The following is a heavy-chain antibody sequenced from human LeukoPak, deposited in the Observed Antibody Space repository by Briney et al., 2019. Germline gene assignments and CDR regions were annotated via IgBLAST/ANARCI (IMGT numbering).Heavy chain of an antibody. CDR2: ISAYNGNT. J-gene: IGHJ6*04. CDR1: GYTFTGYG. D-gene: IGHD3-10*01. V-gene: IGHV1-18*04. CDR3: ARNSPGYYGSGSRMDV. Sequence: ASVKVSCKASGYTFTGYGISWVRQAPGQGLEWMGWISAYNGNTNYAQKLQGRVTMTTDTSTSTAYMELRSLRSDDTAVYYCARNSPGYYGSGSRMDVWGKGTTVTVSS.